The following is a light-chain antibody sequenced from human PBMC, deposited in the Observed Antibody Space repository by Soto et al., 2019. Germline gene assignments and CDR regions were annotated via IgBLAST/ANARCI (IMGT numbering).Light chain of an antibody. J-gene: IGLJ1*01. V-gene: IGLV1-40*01. Sequence: QSVLTQPPSVSGAPGQRVTISCTGSNSNIGAGYDVHWYQQLPGRAPKLLIYANSNRPSGVPDRFSGSRSGTSASLAITGLQAEDKADYSCQSYDSSLSGFYVFGTGTKLTVL. CDR2: ANS. CDR1: NSNIGAGYD. CDR3: QSYDSSLSGFYV.